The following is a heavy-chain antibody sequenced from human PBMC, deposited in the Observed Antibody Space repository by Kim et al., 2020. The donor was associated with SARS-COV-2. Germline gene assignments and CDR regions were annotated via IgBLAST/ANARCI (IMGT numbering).Heavy chain of an antibody. J-gene: IGHJ6*02. Sequence: GGSLRLSCAASGFTFSNAWMSWVRQAPGKGLEWVGRIKSKTDGGTTDYAAPVKGRFTISRDDSKNTLYLQMNSLKTEDTAVYYCTTGKVLGFGELLGNYYYYGMDVWGQGTTVTVSS. CDR3: TTGKVLGFGELLGNYYYYGMDV. CDR2: IKSKTDGGTT. V-gene: IGHV3-15*01. D-gene: IGHD3-10*01. CDR1: GFTFSNAW.